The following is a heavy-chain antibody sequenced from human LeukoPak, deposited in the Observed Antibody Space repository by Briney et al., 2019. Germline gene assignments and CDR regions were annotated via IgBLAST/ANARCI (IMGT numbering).Heavy chain of an antibody. J-gene: IGHJ6*03. D-gene: IGHD4-17*01. CDR2: IRSKHYGVAI. CDR1: GFTFGDYA. V-gene: IGHV3-49*03. CDR3: ARDKLGGDPHGYYYYYMDV. Sequence: PGGSLRFSCTAPGFTFGDYAMSSFRQPPRKVLDSVGFIRSKHYGVAIEYAASVRGRFTISRDDSKRIAYMQMTRLKTEETAVYYCARDKLGGDPHGYYYYYMDVWGKGTTVTVSS.